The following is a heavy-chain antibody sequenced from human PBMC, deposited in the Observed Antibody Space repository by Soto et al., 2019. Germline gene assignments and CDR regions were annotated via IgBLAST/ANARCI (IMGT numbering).Heavy chain of an antibody. CDR2: IYYSGST. J-gene: IGHJ4*02. D-gene: IGHD2-15*01. CDR1: GGSISSGGYY. Sequence: SETLSLTCTVSGGSISSGGYYWSWIRQHPGKGLEWIGYIYYSGSTYYNPSLKSRVTISVDTSKNQFSLKLSSVTAADTAVYYCARGLYCSGGSCYHNFDYWGQGTLVTVSS. CDR3: ARGLYCSGGSCYHNFDY. V-gene: IGHV4-31*03.